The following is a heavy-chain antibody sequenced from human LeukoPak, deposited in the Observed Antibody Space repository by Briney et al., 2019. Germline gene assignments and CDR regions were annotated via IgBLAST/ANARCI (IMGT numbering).Heavy chain of an antibody. CDR1: GFTFSSYA. J-gene: IGHJ6*02. D-gene: IGHD3-10*01. CDR3: ARAASGSYLTLDYYYYGMDV. V-gene: IGHV3-30*04. Sequence: GRSLRLSCAASGFTFSSYAMHWVRQAPGKGLEWVAVISYDGNNKYYADSVKGRFTISRDNSKNTLYLQMNSLRAEDTAVYYCARAASGSYLTLDYYYYGMDVWGQGTTVTVSS. CDR2: ISYDGNNK.